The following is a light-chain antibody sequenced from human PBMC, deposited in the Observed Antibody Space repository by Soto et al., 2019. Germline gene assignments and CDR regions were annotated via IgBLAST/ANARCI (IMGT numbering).Light chain of an antibody. V-gene: IGKV3-20*01. J-gene: IGKJ1*01. CDR2: GAS. Sequence: MVLTQSPGTLSVSPGERVTLSCRASESVAGNYLAWYQQKPVQAPRLLIYGASYRATDIPYRFSGSGSGTDFNITVDRLESEDFGVVYCHQYSISPRTFGQWNKVEFK. CDR3: HQYSISPRT. CDR1: ESVAGNY.